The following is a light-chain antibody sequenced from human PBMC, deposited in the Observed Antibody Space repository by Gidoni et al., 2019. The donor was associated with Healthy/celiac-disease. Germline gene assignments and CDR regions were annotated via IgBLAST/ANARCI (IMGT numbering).Light chain of an antibody. Sequence: EIVFTQSPATLSLSPGERATLSCRASQSVSSYLAWYQPKPGQAPRLLIYDASNRATGIPARFSGSGSGTDFTLTISSLEPEDFAVYYCQQRSNFFTFGPGTKVDIK. J-gene: IGKJ3*01. CDR1: QSVSSY. CDR2: DAS. CDR3: QQRSNFFT. V-gene: IGKV3-11*01.